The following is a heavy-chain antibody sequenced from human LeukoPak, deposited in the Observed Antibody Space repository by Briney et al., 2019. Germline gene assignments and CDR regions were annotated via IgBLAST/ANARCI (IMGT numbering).Heavy chain of an antibody. CDR1: GFTFSSYG. CDR3: ARVLKRESGALGVDV. CDR2: ISGSGANT. V-gene: IGHV3-23*01. Sequence: PGASPRLSCAASGFTFSSYGMTWVRQAPGKGLEWVSSISGSGANTYYVGSVKGRFTISRDNSKNTVHLQMSSLRAEDTAVYHCARVLKRESGALGVDVWGQGTTVTVSS. D-gene: IGHD1-26*01. J-gene: IGHJ6*02.